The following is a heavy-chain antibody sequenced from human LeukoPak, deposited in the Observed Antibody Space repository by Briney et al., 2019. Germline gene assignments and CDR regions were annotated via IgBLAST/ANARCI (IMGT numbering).Heavy chain of an antibody. CDR1: GGSISSSSYY. J-gene: IGHJ4*02. V-gene: IGHV4-39*01. D-gene: IGHD3-9*01. CDR3: ASSFGQLARYFDWLLSPPPIDY. Sequence: PSETLSLTCTVSGGSISSSSYYWGWIRQPPGKGLEWIGSIYYSGSTYYNPSLKSRVTISVDTSKNQFSLKLSSVTAADTAVYYCASSFGQLARYFDWLLSPPPIDYWGQGTLVTVSS. CDR2: IYYSGST.